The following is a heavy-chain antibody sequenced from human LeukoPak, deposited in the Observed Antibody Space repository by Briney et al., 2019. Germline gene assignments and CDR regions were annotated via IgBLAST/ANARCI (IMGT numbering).Heavy chain of an antibody. CDR1: GYTFTGYY. V-gene: IGHV1-2*02. D-gene: IGHD1-1*01. CDR2: INPNSGGT. Sequence: ASVKVSCKASGYTFTGYYMHWVRQAPGQGLEWMGWINPNSGGTNYAQKFQGRVTMTRDTSISTAYMELSRLRSDDTAVYYCAREYRDNWNYYFDYWGQGTLVTVSS. J-gene: IGHJ4*02. CDR3: AREYRDNWNYYFDY.